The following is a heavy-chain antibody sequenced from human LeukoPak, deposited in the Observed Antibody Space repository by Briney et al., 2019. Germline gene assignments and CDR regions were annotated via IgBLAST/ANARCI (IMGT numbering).Heavy chain of an antibody. V-gene: IGHV1-2*02. Sequence: ASVKVSCKAPGYTFTGYYIHWLRQAAGQGLEWMGYVGPKKGATNYAQRFQGRVTMSTDTSINTVYMDLSGLSSDDAAIYYCARVTSYMDSAAHFPYYIDYWGQGTLVTVSS. CDR2: VGPKKGAT. J-gene: IGHJ4*02. D-gene: IGHD1-26*01. CDR3: ARVTSYMDSAAHFPYYIDY. CDR1: GYTFTGYY.